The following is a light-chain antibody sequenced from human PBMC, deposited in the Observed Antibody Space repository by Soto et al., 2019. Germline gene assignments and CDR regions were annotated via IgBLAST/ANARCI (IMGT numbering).Light chain of an antibody. CDR2: AAS. V-gene: IGKV1-39*01. CDR1: QSISRY. Sequence: DIQMTQSPSSLSASVGDRITITCRASQSISRYLNWYQHKPGKAPKLLINAASSLERGVPSRFSGAGSGKDFTLNIRSLQPDDFANYYCQQDYRATPWTFCQGTKVDIK. J-gene: IGKJ1*01. CDR3: QQDYRATPWT.